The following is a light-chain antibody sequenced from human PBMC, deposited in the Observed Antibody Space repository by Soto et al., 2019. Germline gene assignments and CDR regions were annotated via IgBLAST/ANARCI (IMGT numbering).Light chain of an antibody. Sequence: EMVLTQSPGTLSLSPGERATLSCRASQSVSSRYLAWYQQKPGQAPRLLIYGASSRATGIPDRFSGSGSGADFALTISRLGPEDFPVYYCQQYGSSWTFGPGTKVDIK. CDR2: GAS. V-gene: IGKV3-20*01. CDR3: QQYGSSWT. J-gene: IGKJ1*01. CDR1: QSVSSRY.